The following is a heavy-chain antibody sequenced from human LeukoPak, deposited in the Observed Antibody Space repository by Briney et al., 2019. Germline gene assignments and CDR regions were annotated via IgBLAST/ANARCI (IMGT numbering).Heavy chain of an antibody. Sequence: SETLSLTCTVSGDSVSSYYWSWIRQPPGKGPEWIGYINYSGSTNYNPSLKSRVTISGDTPKNQFSLKLSSVTAADAAVYYCANSPRGTEYFHHWGQGTLVTVSS. V-gene: IGHV4-59*08. CDR1: GDSVSSYY. CDR2: INYSGST. J-gene: IGHJ1*01. CDR3: ANSPRGTEYFHH. D-gene: IGHD4-23*01.